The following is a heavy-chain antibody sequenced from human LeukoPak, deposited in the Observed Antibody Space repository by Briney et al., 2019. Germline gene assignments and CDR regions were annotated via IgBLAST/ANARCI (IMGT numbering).Heavy chain of an antibody. CDR3: ARGDSSGWYFDD. Sequence: GGSLRLSCTAPGSSFDDHGMAWVRRVPGKGLEWVCGINWNGGSTGYADSVKGRFTISRDNAKNSLYLQMNSLRADDTALYYCARGDSSGWYFDDWGQGTLVTVSS. D-gene: IGHD6-19*01. J-gene: IGHJ4*02. CDR2: INWNGGST. CDR1: GSSFDDHG. V-gene: IGHV3-20*04.